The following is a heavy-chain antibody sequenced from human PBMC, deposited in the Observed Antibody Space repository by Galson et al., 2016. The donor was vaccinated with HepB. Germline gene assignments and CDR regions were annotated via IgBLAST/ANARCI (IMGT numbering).Heavy chain of an antibody. V-gene: IGHV4-39*01. CDR3: ARDTFRGAAFDAFDI. Sequence: SETLSLTCIVSGGSIGSSSFYWAWIRQPPGKGLEWIGNIYYSGSTYYNPSLKSRLTMSVDTSKNQFSLNLSSVTAADTAVYYCARDTFRGAAFDAFDIWGQGTTVTVSS. CDR1: GGSIGSSSFY. D-gene: IGHD3-16*01. CDR2: IYYSGST. J-gene: IGHJ3*02.